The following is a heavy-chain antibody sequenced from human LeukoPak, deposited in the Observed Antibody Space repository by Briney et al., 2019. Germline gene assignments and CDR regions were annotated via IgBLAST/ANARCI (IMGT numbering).Heavy chain of an antibody. V-gene: IGHV1-69*06. J-gene: IGHJ4*02. CDR2: IIPIFGTA. CDR3: ARSKKGITMVRGVSDY. D-gene: IGHD3-10*01. Sequence: ASVKVSCKASGGTFSSYAISWVRQAPGQGLEWMGGIIPIFGTANYAQKFQGRVTITADKSTSTAYMGLSSLRSEDTAVYYCARSKKGITMVRGVSDYWGQGTLVTVSS. CDR1: GGTFSSYA.